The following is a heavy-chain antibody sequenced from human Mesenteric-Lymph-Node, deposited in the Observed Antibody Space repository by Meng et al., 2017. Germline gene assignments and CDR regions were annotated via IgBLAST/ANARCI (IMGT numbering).Heavy chain of an antibody. CDR1: GYTFTSYY. V-gene: IGHV1-46*01. J-gene: IGHJ4*02. CDR2: INPSGGST. Sequence: ASVKVSCKASGYTFTSYYMHWLRQAPGQRLEWMGGINPSGGSTTYAQKFQGRVTMTRDTSTSPVYMELSSLRSDDTAVYYCARDFTDVYYFDYWGQGTLVTVSS. D-gene: IGHD3-16*01. CDR3: ARDFTDVYYFDY.